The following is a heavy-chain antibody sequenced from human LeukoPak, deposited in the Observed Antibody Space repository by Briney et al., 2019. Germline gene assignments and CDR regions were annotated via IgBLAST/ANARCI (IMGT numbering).Heavy chain of an antibody. J-gene: IGHJ4*02. Sequence: GSLRLSCAASGFTFSSYSMNWIRQSPGKGLEWFGTICSGGSTYYNPSLKSRVTISVDTSKNQFSLKLSSLTAADTAVYYCVKDRGNHVTDYWGQGTLVTVSS. CDR1: GFTFSSYS. CDR3: VKDRGNHVTDY. V-gene: IGHV4-59*12. D-gene: IGHD1-14*01. CDR2: ICSGGST.